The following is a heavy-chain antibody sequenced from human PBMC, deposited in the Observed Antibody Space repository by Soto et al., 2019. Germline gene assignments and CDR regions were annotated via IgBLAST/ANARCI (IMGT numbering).Heavy chain of an antibody. CDR1: GGTFSSYA. J-gene: IGHJ5*02. D-gene: IGHD6-19*01. Sequence: QVQLVQSGAEVKKPGSSVKVSCKASGGTFSSYAISWVRQAPGQGLEWMGGIIPIFGTANYAQTFQGRVTITADESTSTVYMEMSSLRSEDTAVYYCARVVVAGTSWFDPWGQGTLVTVSS. CDR2: IIPIFGTA. CDR3: ARVVVAGTSWFDP. V-gene: IGHV1-69*01.